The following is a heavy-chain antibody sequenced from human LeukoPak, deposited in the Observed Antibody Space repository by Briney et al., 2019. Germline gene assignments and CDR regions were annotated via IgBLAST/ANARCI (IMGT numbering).Heavy chain of an antibody. V-gene: IGHV3-74*01. CDR2: INGDGSST. CDR3: AKHRTLYCGSTSCYLSWFDP. D-gene: IGHD2-2*01. Sequence: PGGSLRLSCAAPGFTFSGYWMHWVRQAPGKGLVWVSRINGDGSSTTYAGSVKGRFTISRDNSWNTLYLQMNSLRAEDTAVYYCAKHRTLYCGSTSCYLSWFDPWGQGTLVTVSS. J-gene: IGHJ5*02. CDR1: GFTFSGYW.